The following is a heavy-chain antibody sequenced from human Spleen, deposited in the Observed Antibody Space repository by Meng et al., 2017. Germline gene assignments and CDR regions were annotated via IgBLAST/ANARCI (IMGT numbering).Heavy chain of an antibody. V-gene: IGHV4-31*01. Sequence: VHLQHAGPGPVMPPHTLSLTCTVSGGSISSGGYYWSWIPHHPGKGLEWIGYFYYSGSTYYNPSLKSLVTISLDTSKNQFSLKLSSVTAADTAVYYCARDLSGYGWFDPWGQGTLVTVSS. CDR3: ARDLSGYGWFDP. J-gene: IGHJ5*02. CDR1: GGSISSGGYY. D-gene: IGHD5-18*01. CDR2: FYYSGST.